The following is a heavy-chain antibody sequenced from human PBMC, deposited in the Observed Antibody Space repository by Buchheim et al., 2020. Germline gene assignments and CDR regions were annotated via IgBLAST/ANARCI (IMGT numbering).Heavy chain of an antibody. D-gene: IGHD3-3*01. Sequence: VQLLESGGGVVQPGRSLRLSCAASGFTFSSYGMHWVRQAPGKGLEWVAVISYDGSNKYYADSVKGRFTISRDNSKKTLYLQMNSLRAEDTAVYYCAKEEYYDFWSGYYFDYWGQGTL. CDR2: ISYDGSNK. V-gene: IGHV3-30*18. CDR1: GFTFSSYG. CDR3: AKEEYYDFWSGYYFDY. J-gene: IGHJ4*02.